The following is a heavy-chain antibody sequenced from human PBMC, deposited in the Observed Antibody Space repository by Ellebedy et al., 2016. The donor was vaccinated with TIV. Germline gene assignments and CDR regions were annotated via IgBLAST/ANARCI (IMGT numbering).Heavy chain of an antibody. CDR1: GFISSTYA. CDR3: TTGGSGRVS. J-gene: IGHJ5*02. CDR2: LSGSGGST. V-gene: IGHV3-23*01. D-gene: IGHD3-10*01. Sequence: GESLKISCVASGFISSTYAMSWVRQAPGKGLEWVSSLSGSGGSTYYADSVKGRFAISRDNSKNTLYVQMNSLKTEDTAVYYCTTGGSGRVSWGQGTLVTVSS.